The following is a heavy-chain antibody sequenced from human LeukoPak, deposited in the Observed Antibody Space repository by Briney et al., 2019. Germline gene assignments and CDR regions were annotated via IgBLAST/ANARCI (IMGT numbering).Heavy chain of an antibody. D-gene: IGHD3-10*01. Sequence: SETLSLTCTVSGGSISSYYWSWIRQPPGKGLEWIGYIYYSGSTNYNPSLKSRVTISVDTSKNQFSLKLSSVTAADTAVHYCARDLGDLTGSGSYRYGMDVWGQGTTVTVSS. CDR2: IYYSGST. V-gene: IGHV4-59*01. J-gene: IGHJ6*02. CDR1: GGSISSYY. CDR3: ARDLGDLTGSGSYRYGMDV.